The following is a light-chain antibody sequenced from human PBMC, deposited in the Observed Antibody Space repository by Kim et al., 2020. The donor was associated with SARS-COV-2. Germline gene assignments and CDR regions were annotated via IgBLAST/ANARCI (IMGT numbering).Light chain of an antibody. J-gene: IGLJ3*02. CDR1: NSAIGGYNY. Sequence: GPWFTISCTGSNSAIGGYNYVSWYQQHPGKAPKLIIYDVTKRPSGVSDRFSGSKSGNTASLIISGLQADDEADYYCSSYTSSKTWVFGGGTQLTVL. V-gene: IGLV2-14*03. CDR3: SSYTSSKTWV. CDR2: DVT.